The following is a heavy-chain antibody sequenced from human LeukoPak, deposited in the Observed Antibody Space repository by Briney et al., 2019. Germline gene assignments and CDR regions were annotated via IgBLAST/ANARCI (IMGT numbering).Heavy chain of an antibody. D-gene: IGHD6-13*01. CDR1: GFTFSSYG. CDR3: ARKFRDNSWVMGY. CDR2: IRYDGSNK. Sequence: GGSLRLSCAASGFTFSSYGMHWVRQAPGKGLEWVAFIRYDGSNKYYADSVKGRFTISRDNAKNTLYLQLNSLRAEDTAVYYCARKFRDNSWVMGYWGQGTLVTVSS. J-gene: IGHJ4*02. V-gene: IGHV3-30*02.